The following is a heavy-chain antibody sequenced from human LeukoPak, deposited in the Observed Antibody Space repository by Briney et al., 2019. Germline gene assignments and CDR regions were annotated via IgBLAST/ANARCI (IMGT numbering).Heavy chain of an antibody. Sequence: ASVKVSCKASGGTFSSYAISWVRQATGQGLEWMGWMNPNSGNTGYAQKFQGRVTITRNTSISTAYMELSSLRSEDTAVYYCARGQYVRYFDWRAAFDIWGQGTMVTVSS. V-gene: IGHV1-8*03. CDR1: GGTFSSYA. J-gene: IGHJ3*02. CDR3: ARGQYVRYFDWRAAFDI. CDR2: MNPNSGNT. D-gene: IGHD3-9*01.